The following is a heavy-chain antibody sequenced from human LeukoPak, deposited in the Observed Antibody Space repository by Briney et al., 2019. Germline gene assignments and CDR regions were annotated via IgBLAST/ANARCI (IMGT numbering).Heavy chain of an antibody. Sequence: GGSLRLSCAASGXTFSTYSMNWVRQAPGKGLEWVSYIISSSSTIYYADSVKGRFTISRDNAKSSLYLQMNSLRDEDTAVYYCARALTFDSWGQGTLVTVSS. CDR3: ARALTFDS. V-gene: IGHV3-48*02. D-gene: IGHD2-21*02. CDR2: IISSSSTI. J-gene: IGHJ4*02. CDR1: GXTFSTYS.